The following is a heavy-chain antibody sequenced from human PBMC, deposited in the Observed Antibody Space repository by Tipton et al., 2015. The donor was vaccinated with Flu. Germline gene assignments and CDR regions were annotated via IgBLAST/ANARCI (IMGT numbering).Heavy chain of an antibody. J-gene: IGHJ3*02. V-gene: IGHV3-49*04. Sequence: SLRLSCTGSGFTFGDYAISWVRQAPGKGLEWVGLIRSDVYGGTTEYAASVKGRFTISRDDSKGVAYLEMISLKTEDTAVFYCTREDSSAWDRGDTFDIWGQGTKVTVSS. CDR1: GFTFGDYA. CDR3: TREDSSAWDRGDTFDI. D-gene: IGHD6-19*01. CDR2: IRSDVYGGTT.